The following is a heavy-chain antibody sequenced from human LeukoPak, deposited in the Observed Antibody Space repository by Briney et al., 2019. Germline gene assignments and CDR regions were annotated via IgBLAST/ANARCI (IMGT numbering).Heavy chain of an antibody. Sequence: GGSLRLSCAASGFNFNRYWMSWVRQAPGKGLEWVSAISSSGGNTIYADSVKGRFTISRDNSKNTLYLQMNSLRAEDTAVYYCAKEEYSYGPRGLDYWGQGTLVTVSS. CDR3: AKEEYSYGPRGLDY. J-gene: IGHJ4*02. V-gene: IGHV3-23*01. CDR1: GFNFNRYW. D-gene: IGHD5-18*01. CDR2: ISSSGGNT.